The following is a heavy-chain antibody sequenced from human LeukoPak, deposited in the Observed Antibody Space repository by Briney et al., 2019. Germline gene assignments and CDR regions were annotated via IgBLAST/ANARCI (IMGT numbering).Heavy chain of an antibody. D-gene: IGHD3-22*01. Sequence: PGGSLRLSCAASGFTFSAYGMHWVRQAPGKGLEWVAFIRYDGSNKYYADSVKGRFTISRDNSKNTLYLQMNSLRAEDTAVYYCAKIDSNDDTYYYDSSGYYPDYWGQGTLVTVSS. V-gene: IGHV3-30*02. CDR2: IRYDGSNK. J-gene: IGHJ4*02. CDR1: GFTFSAYG. CDR3: AKIDSNDDTYYYDSSGYYPDY.